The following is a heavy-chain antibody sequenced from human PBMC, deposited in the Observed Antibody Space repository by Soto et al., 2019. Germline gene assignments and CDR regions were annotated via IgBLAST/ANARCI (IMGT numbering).Heavy chain of an antibody. CDR2: IYYSGST. CDR1: GGSISSYY. J-gene: IGHJ6*03. V-gene: IGHV4-59*01. Sequence: QVQLQESGPGLVKPSETLSLTCTVSGGSISSYYWSWIRQPPGKGLEWIGYIYYSGSTNYNPSLNSRVNISVDTSKNQFSLKLSAVTAADTAVYYCARGIRYGSGSGYYYYCYMDVWGKGTTVTVSS. CDR3: ARGIRYGSGSGYYYYCYMDV. D-gene: IGHD3-10*01.